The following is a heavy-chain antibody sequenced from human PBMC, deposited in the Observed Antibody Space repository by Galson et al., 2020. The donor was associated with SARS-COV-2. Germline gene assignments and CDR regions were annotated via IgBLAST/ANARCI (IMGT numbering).Heavy chain of an antibody. D-gene: IGHD6-19*01. CDR1: GFTFSSYG. CDR3: AKVKNEWLVLGRMDV. J-gene: IGHJ6*02. V-gene: IGHV3-30*18. Sequence: GESLKISCAASGFTFSSYGMHWVRQAPGKGLEWVAVISYDGSNKYYADSVKGRFTISRDNSKNTLYLQMNSLRAEDTAVYYCAKVKNEWLVLGRMDVWGQGTTVTVSS. CDR2: ISYDGSNK.